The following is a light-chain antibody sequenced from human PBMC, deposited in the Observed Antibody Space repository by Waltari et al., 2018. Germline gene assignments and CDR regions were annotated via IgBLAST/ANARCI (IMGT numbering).Light chain of an antibody. CDR2: GAS. J-gene: IGKJ4*02. V-gene: IGKV3-20*01. Sequence: EIVLTQSPGILSLSPGEGATLSCTASQSVGRSLAWYQQKPGQAPRLVISGASNRATGIPDRFSGSGSGTDFSLTISRLEPEDFAVYYCQHYVRLPVTFGRGTKVEIK. CDR3: QHYVRLPVT. CDR1: QSVGRS.